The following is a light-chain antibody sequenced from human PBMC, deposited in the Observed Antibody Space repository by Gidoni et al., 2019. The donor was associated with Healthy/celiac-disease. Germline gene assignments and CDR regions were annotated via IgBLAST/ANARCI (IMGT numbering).Light chain of an antibody. Sequence: VMTLSPLPRPVTPGEPASISCRSSQSLLHSNGYNYLDWYLQKPGQSPQLLIYLGSNRASGVPDRFSGSGSGTDFTLKISRVEAEDVGVYYCMQALQTPPTFGQGTKVEIK. CDR1: QSLLHSNGYNY. J-gene: IGKJ1*01. CDR3: MQALQTPPT. V-gene: IGKV2-28*01. CDR2: LGS.